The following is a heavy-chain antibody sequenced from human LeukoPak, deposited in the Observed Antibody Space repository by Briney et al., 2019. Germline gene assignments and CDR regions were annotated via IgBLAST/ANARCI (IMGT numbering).Heavy chain of an antibody. CDR1: GYTFTSNY. CDR3: ARDGAFDY. D-gene: IGHD3-16*01. Sequence: GGSVKVSCKAFGYTFTSNYMHWVRQAPGQGLEWMGGIIPIFGTANYAQKFQGRVTITADESTSTAYMELSSLRSEDTAVYYCARDGAFDYWGQGTLVTVSS. CDR2: IIPIFGTA. V-gene: IGHV1-69*13. J-gene: IGHJ4*02.